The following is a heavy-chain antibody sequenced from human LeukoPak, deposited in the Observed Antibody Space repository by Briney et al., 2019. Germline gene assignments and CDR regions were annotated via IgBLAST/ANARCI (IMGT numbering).Heavy chain of an antibody. J-gene: IGHJ4*02. CDR3: ARGDWNYPGGVDY. D-gene: IGHD1-7*01. CDR1: GYTFTGYY. V-gene: IGHV1-2*02. CDR2: INPNSGGT. Sequence: ASVKVSCKASGYTFTGYYMHWVRQAPGQGLEWMGWINPNSGGTNYAQKLQGRVTMTTDTSTSTAYMELRSLRSDDTAVYYCARGDWNYPGGVDYWGQGTLVTVSS.